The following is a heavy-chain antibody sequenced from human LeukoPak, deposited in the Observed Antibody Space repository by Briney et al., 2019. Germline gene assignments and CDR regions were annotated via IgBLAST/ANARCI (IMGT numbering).Heavy chain of an antibody. CDR2: IIPILGIA. CDR1: GGTFSSYA. CDR3: ARDLGRIAASSPSDY. V-gene: IGHV1-69*04. D-gene: IGHD6-6*01. Sequence: GTSVKVSCKASGGTFSSYAISWVRQAPGQGLEWMGRIIPILGIANYAQKFQGRVTITADKSTSTAYMELSSLRSEDTAVYYCARDLGRIAASSPSDYWGQGTLVTVSS. J-gene: IGHJ4*02.